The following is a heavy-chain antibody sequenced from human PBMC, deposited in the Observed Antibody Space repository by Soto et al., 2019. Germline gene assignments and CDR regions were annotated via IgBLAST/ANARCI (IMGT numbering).Heavy chain of an antibody. V-gene: IGHV5-51*01. J-gene: IGHJ5*02. Sequence: GESLKISCKGSGYNFNSCWIAWVRQTPAKGLEWMGFIYPGDSDTTYSPSFQGQVTFSVDKSTNTAYLQWSSLKASDTAIYYCARDSGTTPTYWFDPWGQGTRVTVSS. CDR2: IYPGDSDT. D-gene: IGHD2-15*01. CDR3: ARDSGTTPTYWFDP. CDR1: GYNFNSCW.